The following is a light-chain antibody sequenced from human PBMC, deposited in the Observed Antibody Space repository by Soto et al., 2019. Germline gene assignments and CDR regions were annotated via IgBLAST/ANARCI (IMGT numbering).Light chain of an antibody. Sequence: EIVLTQSPGTLSLSPVERATRSCRASQSVSNNYLAWYQRKPGQTPRLLIYGASSRATGIPDRFSGSGSGTDFTLTISSLEPEDFAVYYCQQYHSSPRTFGQGTKVDIK. CDR1: QSVSNNY. CDR3: QQYHSSPRT. J-gene: IGKJ1*01. V-gene: IGKV3-20*01. CDR2: GAS.